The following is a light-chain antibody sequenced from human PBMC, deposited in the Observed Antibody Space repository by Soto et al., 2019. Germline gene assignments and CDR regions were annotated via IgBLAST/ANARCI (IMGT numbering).Light chain of an antibody. J-gene: IGKJ1*01. V-gene: IGKV1-6*02. CDR3: LQDYGDSWT. CDR1: QGINSY. CDR2: AAS. Sequence: QLTQSPSSLSATVGDRISITCRASQGINSYVAWYQQKPGRSPTILIYAASNLYTGVPSRFSGSRSGTEFTLTISSLQPEDFASYYCLQDYGDSWTFGQGTKVDIK.